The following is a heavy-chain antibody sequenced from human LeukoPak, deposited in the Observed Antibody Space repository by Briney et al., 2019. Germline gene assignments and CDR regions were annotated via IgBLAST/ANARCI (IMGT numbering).Heavy chain of an antibody. CDR1: SGPISSGTYY. Sequence: SETLSLTCTVSSGPISSGTYYWSWIRQHPGKGLEWIGYIHSSGSTYYNPSLKSRVTISEDTSKNTFSLKLSSVTAADTAVYYCAREGGPYRPLDYSGQGALVTVSS. J-gene: IGHJ4*02. CDR3: AREGGPYRPLDY. CDR2: IHSSGST. V-gene: IGHV4-31*03.